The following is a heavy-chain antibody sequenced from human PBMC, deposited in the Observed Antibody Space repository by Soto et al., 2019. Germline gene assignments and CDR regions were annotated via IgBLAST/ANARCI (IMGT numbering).Heavy chain of an antibody. CDR3: ARSGLRRPHNPYRFFGLDV. CDR2: IIPLLGTV. Sequence: QGQLVQSGAEVKKPGSSVKVSCRASGATFTTSVITWVRKCPGQGLEFMGGIIPLLGTVDSAENFQGRVTLTADKVTNTVYLEMRSLRYADTAVYYCARSGLRRPHNPYRFFGLDVWGNGTTVSV. J-gene: IGHJ6*03. V-gene: IGHV1-69*06. CDR1: GATFTTSV. D-gene: IGHD3-16*01.